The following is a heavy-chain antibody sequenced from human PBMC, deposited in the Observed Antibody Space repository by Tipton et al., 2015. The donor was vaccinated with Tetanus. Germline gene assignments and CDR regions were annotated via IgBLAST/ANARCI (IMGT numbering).Heavy chain of an antibody. V-gene: IGHV3-33*01. CDR3: AREADCSGGSRFSGGFDT. CDR1: GFIFSSYG. D-gene: IGHD2-15*01. CDR2: SWYDGTDK. J-gene: IGHJ4*02. Sequence: SLRLSCAASGFIFSSYGIHWVRQAPGKGLEWLAVSWYDGTDKYYADSVKGRFTISRDNSKNTLYLQMNSLRAGDTALYYCAREADCSGGSRFSGGFDTWGQGTQVTVSS.